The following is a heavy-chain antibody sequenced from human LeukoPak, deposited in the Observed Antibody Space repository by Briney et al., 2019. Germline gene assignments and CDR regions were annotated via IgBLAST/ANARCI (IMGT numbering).Heavy chain of an antibody. V-gene: IGHV1-18*01. Sequence: GASVKVSCKASGYTFTSYGISWVRQAPGQGLEWMGWISVYNGDTKYAQNLQGRVTMTADTSTSTAYMELRSLRSDDTAVYYCSTTYYYESRGYYFDYWGQGTLVTVSS. CDR2: ISVYNGDT. CDR3: STTYYYESRGYYFDY. D-gene: IGHD3-22*01. J-gene: IGHJ4*02. CDR1: GYTFTSYG.